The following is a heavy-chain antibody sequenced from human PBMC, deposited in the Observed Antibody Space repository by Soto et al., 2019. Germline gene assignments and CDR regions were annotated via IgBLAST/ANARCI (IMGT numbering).Heavy chain of an antibody. CDR1: RFTGKNCR. J-gene: IGHJ6*01. CDR3: VRRVGITGDFGYYGMGV. Sequence: ESRFTGKNCRTHWSRQAPRKGLEWVSSISSSISYIDYADSVKGRFTISRDNAKNSLYLQMNGLRAADTAVYYCVRRVGITGDFGYYGMGVWGEGIMGTVSS. D-gene: IGHD2-21*01. V-gene: IGHV3-21*01. CDR2: ISSSISYI.